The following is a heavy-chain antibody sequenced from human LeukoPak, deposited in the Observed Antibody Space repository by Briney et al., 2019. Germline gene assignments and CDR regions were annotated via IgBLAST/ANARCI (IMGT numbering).Heavy chain of an antibody. J-gene: IGHJ4*02. Sequence: GGSLRLSCAASGFTVSSNYMSWVRQAPGKGLEWVSVIYSGGSTYYADSVKGRFTISRDNSKDTLYLQMNSLRAEDTAVYYCVGASRSGYFDYWGQGTLVTVSS. CDR2: IYSGGST. V-gene: IGHV3-53*01. CDR3: VGASRSGYFDY. CDR1: GFTVSSNY. D-gene: IGHD3-10*01.